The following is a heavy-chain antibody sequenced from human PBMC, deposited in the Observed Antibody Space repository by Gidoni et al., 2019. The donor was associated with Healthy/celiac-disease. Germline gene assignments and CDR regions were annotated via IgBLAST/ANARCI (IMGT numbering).Heavy chain of an antibody. D-gene: IGHD2-2*01. CDR1: GYTFCRYS. CDR2: ISSSSSTI. CDR3: ARDYCSSTSCYWFDY. J-gene: IGHJ4*02. Sequence: EVQLVESGGGLVQPGGSQRLSCAASGYTFCRYSMNWARQAPGKGLEWFSYISSSSSTINYADSVKGRFTISRDNAKDSLYLQMSSLRAEDTAVYYCARDYCSSTSCYWFDYWGQGTLDTVSS. V-gene: IGHV3-48*01.